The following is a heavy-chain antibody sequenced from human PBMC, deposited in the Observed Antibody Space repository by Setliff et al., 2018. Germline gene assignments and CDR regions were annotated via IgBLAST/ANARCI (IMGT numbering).Heavy chain of an antibody. CDR2: IHASGSP. J-gene: IGHJ5*02. CDR1: GGSISSGTYY. V-gene: IGHV4-61*02. Sequence: SETLSLTCTVSGGSISSGTYYWSWIRQSDGKRPEWIGRIHASGSPDYNPSLRGRVTMSLDPSANQFSLKLTSVTAADTAVYYCARYIPSAGCFDPWGQGALVTVSS. CDR3: ARYIPSAGCFDP. D-gene: IGHD2-21*01.